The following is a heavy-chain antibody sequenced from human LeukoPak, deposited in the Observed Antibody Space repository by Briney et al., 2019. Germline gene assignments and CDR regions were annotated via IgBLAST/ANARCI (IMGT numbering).Heavy chain of an antibody. D-gene: IGHD6-13*01. Sequence: SETLSLTCTVSGGSISSYYWSWIRQPPGKGLEWIGYIYYSGSTNYNPSLKSRVTISVDTSKNQFSLKLSSATAADTAVYYCARGVAAARDYWGQGTLVTVSS. J-gene: IGHJ4*02. V-gene: IGHV4-59*01. CDR2: IYYSGST. CDR1: GGSISSYY. CDR3: ARGVAAARDY.